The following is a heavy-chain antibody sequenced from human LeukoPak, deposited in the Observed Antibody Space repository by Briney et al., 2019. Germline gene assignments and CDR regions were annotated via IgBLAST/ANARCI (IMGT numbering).Heavy chain of an antibody. V-gene: IGHV3-53*01. CDR3: ARATLDN. CDR2: IYSGGST. Sequence: PGGSLRLSCAASGFSVSTNYISWVRQAPGKGLEWVSVIYSGGSTKYADSVKARFTISRDNSKNTVYLQMNILRAEDTAVYYCARATLDNWGQGTLVTVSS. CDR1: GFSVSTNY. J-gene: IGHJ4*02.